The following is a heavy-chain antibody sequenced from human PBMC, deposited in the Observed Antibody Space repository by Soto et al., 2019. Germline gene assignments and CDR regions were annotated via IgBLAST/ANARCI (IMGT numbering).Heavy chain of an antibody. CDR2: IYYSGST. CDR1: GGSISSSSYY. J-gene: IGHJ6*02. Sequence: SETLSLTCTVSGGSISSSSYYWGWIRQPPGKGLEWIGSIYYSGSTYYNPSLKSRVTISVDTSKNQFSLKLSSVTAADTAVYYCARPSIAARYYYYGMDVWGQGTTVTVSS. V-gene: IGHV4-39*01. CDR3: ARPSIAARYYYYGMDV. D-gene: IGHD6-6*01.